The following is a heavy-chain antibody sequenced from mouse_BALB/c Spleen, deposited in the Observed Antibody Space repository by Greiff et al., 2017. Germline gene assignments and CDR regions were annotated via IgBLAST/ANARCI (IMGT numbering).Heavy chain of an antibody. J-gene: IGHJ3*01. CDR2: ISDGGSYT. V-gene: IGHV5-4*02. CDR3: ARGYYGYDGPFAY. D-gene: IGHD2-2*01. CDR1: GFTFSDYY. Sequence: EVMLVESGGGLVKPGGSLKLSCAASGFTFSDYYMYWVRQTPEKRLEWVATISDGGSYTYYPDSVKGRFTISRDNAKNNLYLQMSSLKSEDTAMYYCARGYYGYDGPFAYWGQGTLVTVSA.